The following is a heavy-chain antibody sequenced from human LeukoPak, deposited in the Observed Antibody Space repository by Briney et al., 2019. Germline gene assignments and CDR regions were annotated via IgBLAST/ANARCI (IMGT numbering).Heavy chain of an antibody. CDR1: GFTFSRHD. V-gene: IGHV3-13*04. CDR3: VRGGVWGLSSNWLEA. J-gene: IGHJ5*02. Sequence: RPGGSLRLSCEASGFTFSRHDMHWVRQAAGKGLEWVSGFIPAGDRYYAESVKGRFTISRENAKGSLYLEMNSLRVGDTAVYYCVRGGVWGLSSNWLEAWGQGTLVIVSS. CDR2: FIPAGDR. D-gene: IGHD7-27*01.